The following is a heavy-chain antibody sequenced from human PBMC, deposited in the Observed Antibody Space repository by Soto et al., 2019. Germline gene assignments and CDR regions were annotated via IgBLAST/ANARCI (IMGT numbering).Heavy chain of an antibody. CDR3: ANLPGSTYDAFDI. D-gene: IGHD3-16*01. CDR1: GFTFSSYW. J-gene: IGHJ3*02. Sequence: EVQLVESGGGLVQPGGSLRLSCVASGFTFSSYWMSWVRQAPGKGLEWVANIKQDGSEKYYVDSVKGRFTISRDNAKNSLYLQMNSLRAEDTAVYYCANLPGSTYDAFDIWGQGTMVTVSS. CDR2: IKQDGSEK. V-gene: IGHV3-7*01.